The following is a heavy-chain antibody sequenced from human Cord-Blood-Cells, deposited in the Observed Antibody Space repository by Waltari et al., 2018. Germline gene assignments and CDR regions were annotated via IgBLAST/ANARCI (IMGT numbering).Heavy chain of an antibody. CDR2: IIPILGIA. D-gene: IGHD2-2*01. CDR3: ARDKRKGYCSSTSCYPDAFDI. Sequence: QVQLVQSGAEVKKPGSSVKVSCKASGGTFSSYAISWVRQAPGQGLEWMGRIIPILGIANYAQKFQGRVTITADKSTSTAYMERSSLRSEDTAVYYCARDKRKGYCSSTSCYPDAFDIWGQGTMVTVSS. V-gene: IGHV1-69*09. CDR1: GGTFSSYA. J-gene: IGHJ3*02.